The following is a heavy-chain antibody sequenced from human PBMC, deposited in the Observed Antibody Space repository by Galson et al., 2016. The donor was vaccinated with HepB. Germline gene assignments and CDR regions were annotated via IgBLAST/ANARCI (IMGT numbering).Heavy chain of an antibody. J-gene: IGHJ4*02. CDR3: AREPELAFDY. V-gene: IGHV1-46*01. D-gene: IGHD3-10*01. CDR2: LNPSDGST. Sequence: SVKASCKASGFSFPSYYFHWVRQAPGQGLEWMGILNPSDGSTNYAQQFQGRITITKDTSTNTVYMELNSLRSEDTAVYYCAREPELAFDYWGQGTLVTVSS. CDR1: GFSFPSYY.